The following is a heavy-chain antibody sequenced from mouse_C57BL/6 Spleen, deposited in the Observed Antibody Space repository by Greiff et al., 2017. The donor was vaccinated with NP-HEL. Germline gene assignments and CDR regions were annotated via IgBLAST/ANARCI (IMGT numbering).Heavy chain of an antibody. CDR2: ISYDGSN. V-gene: IGHV3-6*01. CDR3: ARAPRYGSSYGYFDV. J-gene: IGHJ1*03. Sequence: ESGPGLVKPSQSLSLTCSVTGYSITSGYYWNWIRQFPGNKLEWMGYISYDGSNNYNPSLKNRISITRDTSKNQFFLKLNSVTTEDTATYYCARAPRYGSSYGYFDVWGTGTTVTVSS. D-gene: IGHD1-1*01. CDR1: GYSITSGYY.